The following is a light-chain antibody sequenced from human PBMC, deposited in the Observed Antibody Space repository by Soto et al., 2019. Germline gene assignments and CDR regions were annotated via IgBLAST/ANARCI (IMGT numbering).Light chain of an antibody. Sequence: DIVMTQTPDSLAVSLGERATINCKSSQSALHSPNNKNYLAWYQHKPGQSPKMLIYWASFRESGVPDRFSGSGSGTDFKLTSSSLQSEEVVVYYCQQYYTNSWSFGQGTKVEIK. J-gene: IGKJ1*01. CDR3: QQYYTNSWS. V-gene: IGKV4-1*01. CDR2: WAS. CDR1: QSALHSPNNKNY.